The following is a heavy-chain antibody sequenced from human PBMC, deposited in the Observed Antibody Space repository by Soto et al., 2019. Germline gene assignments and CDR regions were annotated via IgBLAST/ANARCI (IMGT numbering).Heavy chain of an antibody. V-gene: IGHV4-59*01. D-gene: IGHD3-22*01. CDR1: GGSISSYY. CDR2: IYYSGST. J-gene: IGHJ4*02. Sequence: QVQLQESGPGLVKPSETLSLTCTVSGGSISSYYWSWIRQPPGKGLEWIGYIYYSGSTNYNPSLKSRVTISVDTSKNQFSLKLSSVTAADTAVYYCARSDYDSSGYYFDYWGQGTLVTVSS. CDR3: ARSDYDSSGYYFDY.